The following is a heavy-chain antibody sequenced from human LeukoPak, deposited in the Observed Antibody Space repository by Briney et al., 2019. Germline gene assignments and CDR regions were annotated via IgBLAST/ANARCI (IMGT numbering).Heavy chain of an antibody. V-gene: IGHV3-23*01. CDR1: GFTFSSYA. D-gene: IGHD3-10*01. Sequence: GGSLRLFCAASGFTFSSYAMSWVRQAPGKGLEWVSVISGSGGSTDYADSVKGRFTISRDNSKNTLYLQMNSLRAEDTAVYYCANQAYYYGSGSNWGQGTLVTVSS. J-gene: IGHJ4*02. CDR3: ANQAYYYGSGSN. CDR2: ISGSGGST.